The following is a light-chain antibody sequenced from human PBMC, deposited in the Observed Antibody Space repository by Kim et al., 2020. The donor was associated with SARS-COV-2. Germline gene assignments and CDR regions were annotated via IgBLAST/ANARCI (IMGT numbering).Light chain of an antibody. CDR3: QVWVRTSDHPV. V-gene: IGLV3-21*04. CDR1: NIGRKS. J-gene: IGLJ1*01. CDR2: FDS. Sequence: SYELTQSPSVSVAPGKTARITCGGNNIGRKSVHWYQLRPGQAPVLVISFDSDRPSGVPDRFSGSNSGNTATLNISGVEAGDEADYYCQVWVRTSDHPVFGSGTKVTVL.